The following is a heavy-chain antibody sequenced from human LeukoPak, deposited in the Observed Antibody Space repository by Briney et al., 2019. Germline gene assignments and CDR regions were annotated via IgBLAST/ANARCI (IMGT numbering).Heavy chain of an antibody. CDR2: IYSGGST. V-gene: IGHV3-66*01. CDR3: ARGGVYSSSPSTFDY. D-gene: IGHD6-13*01. Sequence: RAGGSLRLSCAASGFTVSSNYMSWVRQAPGKGLEWVSVIYSGGSTYYADSVKGRFTISRDNSKNTLYLQMNSLRAEDTAVYYCARGGVYSSSPSTFDYWGQGTLVTVSS. J-gene: IGHJ4*02. CDR1: GFTVSSNY.